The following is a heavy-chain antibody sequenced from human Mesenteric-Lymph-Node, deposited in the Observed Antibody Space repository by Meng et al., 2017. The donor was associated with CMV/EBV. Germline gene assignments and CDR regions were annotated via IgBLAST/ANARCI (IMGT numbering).Heavy chain of an antibody. D-gene: IGHD1-26*01. J-gene: IGHJ4*02. Sequence: ASVKVSCKASGYTFTGTHIHWVRQAPGQGLEWMGWINPNSGDANYAQKFQGRATMTRDTSISTAYMELSSLISDDTAVYYCARRSGGSYSVDYWGQGTLVTVSS. CDR3: ARRSGGSYSVDY. CDR2: INPNSGDA. CDR1: GYTFTGTH. V-gene: IGHV1-2*02.